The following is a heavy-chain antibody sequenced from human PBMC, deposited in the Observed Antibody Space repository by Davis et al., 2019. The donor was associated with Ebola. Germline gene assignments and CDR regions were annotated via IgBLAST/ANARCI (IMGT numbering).Heavy chain of an antibody. V-gene: IGHV3-30*03. CDR2: ISYDGSNK. J-gene: IGHJ4*02. D-gene: IGHD2-15*01. CDR1: GFTFSSYG. CDR3: ARDAGGGSCRG. Sequence: GESLKISCAASGFTFSSYGMHWVRQAPGKGLGWVAVISYDGSNKYYADSVKGRFTISRDNAKNSLYLQINSLRAEDTAVYYCARDAGGGSCRGWGQGTLVTVSS.